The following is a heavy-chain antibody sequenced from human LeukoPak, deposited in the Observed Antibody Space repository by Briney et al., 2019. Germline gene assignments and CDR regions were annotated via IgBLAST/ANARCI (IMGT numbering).Heavy chain of an antibody. Sequence: TLSLTCTVSGGSISSGSYSWNWIRQPAGKGLEWIGHIYTSGSTNYNPSLKSRVTISVDTSKNQFSLKLSSVTAADTAVYYCARDHDSSGFTFDYWGQGTLVTVSS. CDR3: ARDHDSSGFTFDY. CDR2: IYTSGST. J-gene: IGHJ4*02. CDR1: GGSISSGSYS. V-gene: IGHV4-61*09. D-gene: IGHD3-22*01.